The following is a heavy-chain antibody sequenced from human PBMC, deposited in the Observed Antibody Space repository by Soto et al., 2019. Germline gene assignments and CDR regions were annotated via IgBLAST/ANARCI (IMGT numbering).Heavy chain of an antibody. CDR3: ARTAGPDYYYGMDV. CDR2: ISAYNGNT. D-gene: IGHD6-13*01. J-gene: IGHJ6*02. Sequence: ASVKFSCKASGYTFTSYGISWVRQAPGQGLECMGWISAYNGNTNYAQKLQGRVTMTTXTXXSXXXMXLXXLRXDXTAVYYCARTAGPDYYYGMDVWGQGTTVTVSS. V-gene: IGHV1-18*04. CDR1: GYTFTSYG.